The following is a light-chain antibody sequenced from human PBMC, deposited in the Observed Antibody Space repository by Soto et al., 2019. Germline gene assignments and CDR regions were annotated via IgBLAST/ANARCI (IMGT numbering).Light chain of an antibody. CDR2: GAS. Sequence: EIVLTQSPGTLSLSPGERATLSCRASQSVSSSYLAWYQQKPGQAPRLLMYGASSRATGIPDRFSGSGSGTDFTLTISRLAPEDFAVYYCHQYDSSPRTFGQGTKVEIK. J-gene: IGKJ1*01. CDR1: QSVSSSY. CDR3: HQYDSSPRT. V-gene: IGKV3-20*01.